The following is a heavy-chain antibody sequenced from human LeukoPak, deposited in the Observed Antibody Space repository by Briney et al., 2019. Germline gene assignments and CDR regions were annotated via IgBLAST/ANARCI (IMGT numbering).Heavy chain of an antibody. J-gene: IGHJ4*02. CDR3: AKAGIGVVGYFDY. CDR1: GFSFSTYW. V-gene: IGHV3-23*01. CDR2: IRGSGGGT. D-gene: IGHD6-19*01. Sequence: SGGSLRLSCAASGFSFSTYWMHWVRQVPGKGLEWVSAIRGSGGGTYYADSVKGRFTISRDNSKNTLYLQMNSLRDEDTALYYCAKAGIGVVGYFDYWGQGTLVTVSS.